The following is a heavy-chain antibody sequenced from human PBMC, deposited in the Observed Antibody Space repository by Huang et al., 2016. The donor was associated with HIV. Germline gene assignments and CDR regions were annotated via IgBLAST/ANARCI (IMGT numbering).Heavy chain of an antibody. J-gene: IGHJ6*02. Sequence: EVQLVQSGAEVKKPGESLTISCKGSGYRFRSNWIGWVRQMPGKGLEWRGTIYPGDSDTRYCPSFQGQVTISADKSINTAYLQGSSLKASDTAMYYCARLIGSPSFYYGLDVWGQGTTVTVSS. CDR1: GYRFRSNW. D-gene: IGHD3-10*01. CDR2: IYPGDSDT. CDR3: ARLIGSPSFYYGLDV. V-gene: IGHV5-51*01.